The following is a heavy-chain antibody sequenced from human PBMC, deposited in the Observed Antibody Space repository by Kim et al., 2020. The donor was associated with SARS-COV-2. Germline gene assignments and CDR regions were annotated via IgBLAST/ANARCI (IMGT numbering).Heavy chain of an antibody. CDR1: GFTFSDYY. J-gene: IGHJ4*02. V-gene: IGHV3-11*06. CDR3: ARTQGEPVRLLWFGELLSYLFDY. Sequence: GGSLRLSCAASGFTFSDYYMSWIRQAPGKGLEWVSDISSSSSYTNYADSVKGRFTISRDNAKNSLYLQMNSLRAEDTAVYYCARTQGEPVRLLWFGELLSYLFDYWGQGTLVTVSS. D-gene: IGHD3-10*01. CDR2: ISSSSSYT.